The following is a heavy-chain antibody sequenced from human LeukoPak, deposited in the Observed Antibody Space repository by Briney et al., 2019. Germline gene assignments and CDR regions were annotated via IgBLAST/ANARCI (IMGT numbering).Heavy chain of an antibody. Sequence: ASVKVSRKASGYTFTGYYMHWVRQAPGQGLEWMGWINPNSGGTNYAQKFQGRVTMTRDTSISTAYMELSRLRSDDTAVYYCARDGSYCGGDCYSDYWGQGTLVTVSS. V-gene: IGHV1-2*02. D-gene: IGHD2-21*01. CDR1: GYTFTGYY. J-gene: IGHJ4*02. CDR3: ARDGSYCGGDCYSDY. CDR2: INPNSGGT.